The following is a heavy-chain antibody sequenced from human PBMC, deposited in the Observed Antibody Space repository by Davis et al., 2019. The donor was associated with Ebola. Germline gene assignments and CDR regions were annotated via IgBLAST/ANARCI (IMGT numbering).Heavy chain of an antibody. D-gene: IGHD6-13*01. V-gene: IGHV3-11*01. CDR2: ISSSGSTI. Sequence: LSLTCAASGFTFSDYYMAWIRQAPGKGLEWVSYISSSGSTIYYGDSVKGRFTISRDNAKNSLYLQMNSLRTEDTAVYYCARALAAVGFNWFDPWGQGTLVTVSS. CDR1: GFTFSDYY. CDR3: ARALAAVGFNWFDP. J-gene: IGHJ5*02.